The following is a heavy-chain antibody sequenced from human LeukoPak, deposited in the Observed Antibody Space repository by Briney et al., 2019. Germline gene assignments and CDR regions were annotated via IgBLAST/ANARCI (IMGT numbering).Heavy chain of an antibody. J-gene: IGHJ4*02. Sequence: PSETLSLTCTASGGSISSYYWSWIRQPPGKGLEWIGYIYYSGSTNYNPSLKSRVTISVDTSKNQFSLKLSSVTAADTAVYYCARFQDYFDYWGQGTLVTVSS. V-gene: IGHV4-59*01. CDR2: IYYSGST. CDR1: GGSISSYY. CDR3: ARFQDYFDY.